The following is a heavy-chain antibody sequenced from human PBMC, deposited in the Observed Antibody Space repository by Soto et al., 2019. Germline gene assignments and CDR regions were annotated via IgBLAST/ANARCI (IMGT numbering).Heavy chain of an antibody. CDR3: AHSSRFGELTTNFDY. CDR2: IYWDDDK. Sequence: QITLKESGPTLVKPTQTLTLTCTFSGFSLSTSGVGVGWIRQPPAKALEWLALIYWDDDKRYSPSLKSRLTITKDTSKNQVVLTMTNMDPVDTATYYCAHSSRFGELTTNFDYWGQGTLVTVSS. V-gene: IGHV2-5*02. D-gene: IGHD3-10*01. CDR1: GFSLSTSGVG. J-gene: IGHJ4*02.